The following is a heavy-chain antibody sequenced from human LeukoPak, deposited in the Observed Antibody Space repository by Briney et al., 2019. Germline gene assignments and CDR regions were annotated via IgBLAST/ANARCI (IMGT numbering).Heavy chain of an antibody. Sequence: PGGSLRLSCAASGFTFSSYGMHWVRQAPGKGLEWVSAISGSGGSTYYADSVKGRFTISRDNSKNTLYLQMNSLRAEDTAVYYCAKSFIVVVTALGAFDIWGQGTMVTVSS. J-gene: IGHJ3*02. CDR1: GFTFSSYG. CDR3: AKSFIVVVTALGAFDI. V-gene: IGHV3-23*01. CDR2: ISGSGGST. D-gene: IGHD2-21*02.